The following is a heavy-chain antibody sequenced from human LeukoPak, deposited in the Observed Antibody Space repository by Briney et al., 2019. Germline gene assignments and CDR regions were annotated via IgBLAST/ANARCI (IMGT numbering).Heavy chain of an antibody. Sequence: ASVKVSCKASGYTFTSYGISWVRQAPGQGLEWMGWISAYNGNTNYAQKLQGRVTMTTDTSTSTAYMELSRLRSDDTAAYYCARNYYGSGSYSSWGDAFDIWGQGTMVTVSS. J-gene: IGHJ3*02. V-gene: IGHV1-18*01. CDR1: GYTFTSYG. CDR3: ARNYYGSGSYSSWGDAFDI. D-gene: IGHD3-10*01. CDR2: ISAYNGNT.